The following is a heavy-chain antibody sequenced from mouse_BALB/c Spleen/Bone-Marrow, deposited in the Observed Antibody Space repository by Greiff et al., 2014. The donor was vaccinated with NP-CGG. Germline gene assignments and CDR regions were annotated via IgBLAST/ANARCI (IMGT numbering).Heavy chain of an antibody. CDR1: GFPLSSYG. Sequence: VQLQQSGPGLVAPSQSLSITCTVSGFPLSSYGVHWVRQCPGKGLEWLGIIWAGGGTNYNSALMSRLSISKDNSKSQVFLKMNSLQTDDTAMYYCARGDCGSTYWFAYWGQGTLVTVSA. CDR2: IWAGGGT. V-gene: IGHV2-9*02. J-gene: IGHJ3*01. CDR3: ARGDCGSTYWFAY. D-gene: IGHD1-1*01.